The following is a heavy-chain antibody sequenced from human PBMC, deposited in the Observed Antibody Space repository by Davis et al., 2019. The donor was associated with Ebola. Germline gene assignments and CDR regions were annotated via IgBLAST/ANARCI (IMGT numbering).Heavy chain of an antibody. V-gene: IGHV3-23*01. CDR2: ISGSGGST. CDR1: GFTFSSYA. J-gene: IGHJ4*02. D-gene: IGHD3-3*01. Sequence: PGGSLRLSCAASGFTFSSYAMSWVRQAPGKGLEWVSAISGSGGSTYYADSVKGRFTISRDNSKNTLYLQMNSLRAEDTAVYYCAKAITYYDFWSGYSVDYWGQGTLVTVSS. CDR3: AKAITYYDFWSGYSVDY.